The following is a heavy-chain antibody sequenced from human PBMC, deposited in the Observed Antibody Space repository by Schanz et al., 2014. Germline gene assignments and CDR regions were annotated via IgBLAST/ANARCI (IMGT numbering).Heavy chain of an antibody. D-gene: IGHD3-16*01. CDR3: ARGLGDERGLYLNEAFDI. J-gene: IGHJ3*02. V-gene: IGHV1-69*02. Sequence: QVQLVQSGAEVMKPGSSVKVSCKASGGTFSSYTINWVRQAPGQGLEWMGRIIPILGITNVAQTFQDRVTITADKTTSTAYMELSSLRSEDTAVYYCARGLGDERGLYLNEAFDIWGQGTIVTVSS. CDR2: IIPILGIT. CDR1: GGTFSSYT.